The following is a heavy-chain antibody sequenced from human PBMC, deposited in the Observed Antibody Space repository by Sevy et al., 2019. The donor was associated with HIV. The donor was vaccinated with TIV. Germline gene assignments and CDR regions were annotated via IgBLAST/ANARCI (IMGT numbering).Heavy chain of an antibody. J-gene: IGHJ4*02. CDR1: GFTFNSHA. V-gene: IGHV3-23*01. CDR2: ISGSGEST. Sequence: GGYLRLSCAAAGFTFNSHAMTWVRQAPGKGLEWVAAISGSGESTYYAGAVKGRFTISRDNSKNTPYLQMTSLRAEDTAVYYCAKSSLPYGDYHFDQWGQGTLVTVSS. CDR3: AKSSLPYGDYHFDQ. D-gene: IGHD4-17*01.